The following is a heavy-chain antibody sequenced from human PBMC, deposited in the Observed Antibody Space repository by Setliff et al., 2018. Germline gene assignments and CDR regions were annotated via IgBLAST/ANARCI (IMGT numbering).Heavy chain of an antibody. CDR3: ARGRIGSTWTGDY. Sequence: SETLSLTCTVSGGSVNSGYDNWNWLRQPAGKGLEWIGHINRRGSTNFTPSLKSRVTISLDTSKNQFSLNLTSVTAADTAISYCARGRIGSTWTGDYWGPGTLVTVSS. J-gene: IGHJ4*02. D-gene: IGHD1-26*01. CDR1: GGSVNSGYDN. V-gene: IGHV4-61*09. CDR2: INRRGST.